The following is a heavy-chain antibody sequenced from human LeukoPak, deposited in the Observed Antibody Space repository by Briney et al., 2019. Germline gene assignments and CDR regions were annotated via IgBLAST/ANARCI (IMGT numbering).Heavy chain of an antibody. CDR1: GFSFSSFA. CDR2: IYGGGTNT. V-gene: IGHV3-23*01. D-gene: IGHD6-19*01. J-gene: IGHJ4*02. Sequence: GGSLRLSCAGSGFSFSSFAMTWVRQAPGKGLEWVSTIYGGGTNTFYADSVKGRFTISRDVSKNMQFLEMDSLRPEDTAVYFCAKRITEAAGIYFDSWGQGTLVTVSS. CDR3: AKRITEAAGIYFDS.